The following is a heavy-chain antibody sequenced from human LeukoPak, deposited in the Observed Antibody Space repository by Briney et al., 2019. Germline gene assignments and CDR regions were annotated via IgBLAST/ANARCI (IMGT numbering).Heavy chain of an antibody. D-gene: IGHD2-2*01. CDR1: GGSFSGYY. CDR2: INHSGGT. J-gene: IGHJ4*02. V-gene: IGHV4-34*01. Sequence: PSETLSLTCAVYGGSFSGYYWSWIRQPPGKGLEWIGEINHSGGTNYNPSLKSRVTISVDTSKNQFSLKLSSVTAADTAVYYCARGLRDIVVVPAANAFDYWGQGTLVTVSS. CDR3: ARGLRDIVVVPAANAFDY.